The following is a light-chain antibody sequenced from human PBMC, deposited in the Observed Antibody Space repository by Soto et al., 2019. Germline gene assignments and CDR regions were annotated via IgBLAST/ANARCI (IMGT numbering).Light chain of an antibody. CDR2: DAS. CDR3: QQRSNWLFT. J-gene: IGKJ3*01. V-gene: IGKV3-11*01. CDR1: QSVSSY. Sequence: DIVLTQSPATLSLSPGERATLSCRASQSVSSYLAWYQQKPGQAPRLLIYDASNRATGIPARFSGSGSGTDFTLTISRLEPEDFAVYYCQQRSNWLFTFGPGTKVDIK.